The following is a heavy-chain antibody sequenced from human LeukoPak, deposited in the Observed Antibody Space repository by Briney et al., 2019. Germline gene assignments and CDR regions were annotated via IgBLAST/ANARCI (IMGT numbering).Heavy chain of an antibody. V-gene: IGHV5-51*01. J-gene: IGHJ5*02. Sequence: PGESLKISCKGSGYSFTSYWIGWVRQMPGKGLEWMGIVYPGDSDTRYSPSFQGQVTISADKSISTAYLQWSSLKASDTAIYYCARYNSRGQAVAGTLYNWFDPWGQGTLVTVSS. CDR2: VYPGDSDT. D-gene: IGHD6-19*01. CDR1: GYSFTSYW. CDR3: ARYNSRGQAVAGTLYNWFDP.